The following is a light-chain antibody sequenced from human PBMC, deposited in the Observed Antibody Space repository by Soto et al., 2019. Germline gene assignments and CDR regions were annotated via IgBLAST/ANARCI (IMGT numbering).Light chain of an antibody. J-gene: IGLJ2*01. CDR3: AAWDDSLNGVL. CDR2: SDN. Sequence: QSVLTQPPSASGTPGQRVTISCSGSFSNIGSNTVNWYQHLSGTAPRLLIYSDNQRPSGVPDRFSGSKSGTSASLAISGLQSEDEADYYCAAWDDSLNGVLFGGGTKLTVL. CDR1: FSNIGSNT. V-gene: IGLV1-44*01.